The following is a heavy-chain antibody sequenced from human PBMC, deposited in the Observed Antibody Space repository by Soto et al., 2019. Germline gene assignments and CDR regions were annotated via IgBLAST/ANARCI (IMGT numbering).Heavy chain of an antibody. J-gene: IGHJ6*02. V-gene: IGHV3-30*18. Sequence: QVPLVESGGGVVQPGRSLRLSCAASGFTFSSYGMHWVRQAPGKGLEWVAVISYDGSNKYYADSVKGRFTISRDNSKNTLYLQMNSLRAEDTAVYYCAKGYSSSWSYGMDVWGQGTTVTVSS. CDR2: ISYDGSNK. CDR3: AKGYSSSWSYGMDV. D-gene: IGHD6-13*01. CDR1: GFTFSSYG.